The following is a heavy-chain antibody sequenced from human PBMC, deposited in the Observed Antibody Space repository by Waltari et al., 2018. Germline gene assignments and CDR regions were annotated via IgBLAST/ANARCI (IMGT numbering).Heavy chain of an antibody. CDR2: IIPIFGTA. Sequence: QVQLVQSGAEVKKPGSSVKVSCKASGGTFSSYAISWVRTAPGQGLEWMGGIIPIFGTANYAQKFQGRVTITTDESTSTAYMELSSLRSEDTAVYYCARGVGGVIGRNNWFDPWGQGTLVTVSS. J-gene: IGHJ5*02. V-gene: IGHV1-69*05. CDR1: GGTFSSYA. CDR3: ARGVGGVIGRNNWFDP. D-gene: IGHD3-16*02.